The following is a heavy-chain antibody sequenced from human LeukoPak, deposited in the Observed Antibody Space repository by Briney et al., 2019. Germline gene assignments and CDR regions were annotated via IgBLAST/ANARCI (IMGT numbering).Heavy chain of an antibody. J-gene: IGHJ4*02. V-gene: IGHV1-69*05. CDR2: IIPFFDTA. CDR1: GGTFSSYA. CDR3: ARAADDRDGYNFYFDY. Sequence: SVKVSCKASGGTFSSYAISLVRQAPGQGLEWMGGIIPFFDTANYAQKFQGRVTITTDESTSTAYMELSSLRSEDTAVYYCARAADDRDGYNFYFDYWGQGTMVTVSS. D-gene: IGHD5-24*01.